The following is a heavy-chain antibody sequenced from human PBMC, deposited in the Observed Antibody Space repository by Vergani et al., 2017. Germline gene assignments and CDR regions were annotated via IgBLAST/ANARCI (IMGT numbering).Heavy chain of an antibody. CDR1: GDSITSRLDY. D-gene: IGHD1-14*01. V-gene: IGHV4-39*01. CDR3: ARHQIGRYTEY. CDR2: MYLSGTT. J-gene: IGHJ4*01. Sequence: QLQLQESGPGLVKPSETLSLTCSVSGDSITSRLDYWGWFRQTPEKGLEWIGSMYLSGTTYYNPSLKSLATLSVVTSKNQISLQVTSVTAADTAVYYCARHQIGRYTEYWGHGILVTVSS.